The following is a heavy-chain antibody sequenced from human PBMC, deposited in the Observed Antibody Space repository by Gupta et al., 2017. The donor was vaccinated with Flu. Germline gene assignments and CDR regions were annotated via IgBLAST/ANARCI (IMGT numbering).Heavy chain of an antibody. J-gene: IGHJ4*02. CDR1: GFTFSSYA. V-gene: IGHV3-23*01. CDR3: AKGGVYQLPISSHFDY. D-gene: IGHD2-2*01. Sequence: EVQLLESGGGLVQPGGSLRLSCAASGFTFSSYAMSWVRQAPGKGLEWVSAISGSGGSTYYADSVKGRFTISRDNSKNTRYLQMNSLRAEETAVYYCAKGGVYQLPISSHFDYWGQGTLVTVSS. CDR2: ISGSGGST.